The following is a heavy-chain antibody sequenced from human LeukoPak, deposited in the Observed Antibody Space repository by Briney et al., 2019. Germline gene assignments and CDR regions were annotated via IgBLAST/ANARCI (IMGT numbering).Heavy chain of an antibody. CDR3: ARRYCSGGSCYVDY. V-gene: IGHV3-23*01. D-gene: IGHD2-15*01. J-gene: IGHJ4*02. Sequence: PGGSLRLSCAASGFTFSSSAMSWVRQVPGKGLEWVSGISASGGSTSYADSVRGRFTISRDNSKNTLYVQMNSLRDEDTAVYYCARRYCSGGSCYVDYWGQGTLVTVSS. CDR2: ISASGGST. CDR1: GFTFSSSA.